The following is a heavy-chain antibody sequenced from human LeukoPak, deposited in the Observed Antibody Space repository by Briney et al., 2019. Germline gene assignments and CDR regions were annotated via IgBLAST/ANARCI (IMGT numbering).Heavy chain of an antibody. Sequence: SVKVSCKASGGTFSSYAISWVRQAPGQGLEWMGRIIPILDIANYAQKFQGRVTITADKSTSTAYMELSSLRSEDTAVYYCAREDILTGYYSDYWGQGTLVTVSS. CDR3: AREDILTGYYSDY. CDR1: GGTFSSYA. D-gene: IGHD3-9*01. CDR2: IIPILDIA. V-gene: IGHV1-69*04. J-gene: IGHJ4*02.